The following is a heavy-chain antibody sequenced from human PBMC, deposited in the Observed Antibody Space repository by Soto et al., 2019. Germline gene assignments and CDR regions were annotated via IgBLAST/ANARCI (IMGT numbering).Heavy chain of an antibody. CDR2: INHSGST. J-gene: IGHJ4*02. CDR3: ARVDTMVRGVIITKFDY. CDR1: GGSFSGYY. V-gene: IGHV4-34*01. Sequence: SETLSLTCAVYGGSFSGYYWSWIRQPPGKGLEWIGEINHSGSTNYNPSLKSRVTISVDTSKNQFFLMLSSVTAADTAVYYCARVDTMVRGVIITKFDYWGQGTLVTVSS. D-gene: IGHD3-10*01.